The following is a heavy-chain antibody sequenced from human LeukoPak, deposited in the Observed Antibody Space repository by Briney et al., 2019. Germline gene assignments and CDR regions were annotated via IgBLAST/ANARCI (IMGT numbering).Heavy chain of an antibody. CDR3: ARAHSSSSTFDL. CDR1: GFTFSDYG. V-gene: IGHV3-33*01. J-gene: IGHJ4*02. CDR2: IWYDGSKK. Sequence: PGRSLRLSCAASGFTFSDYGIHWVRQAPGQGLEWVALIWYDGSKKCYADSVKGRFTISRDNTKNTLYLQLNSLRADDTAVYYCARAHSSSSTFDLWGQGTLVTVSS. D-gene: IGHD6-6*01.